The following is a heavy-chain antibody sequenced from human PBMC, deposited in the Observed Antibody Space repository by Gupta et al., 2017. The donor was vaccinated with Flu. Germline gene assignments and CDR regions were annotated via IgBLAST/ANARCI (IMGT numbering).Heavy chain of an antibody. V-gene: IGHV3-74*03. Sequence: MPWVRQLPGKGLEWVSRISSDGSMTTSADSVRGRFITSRDNAKNALYLQMNSLRDEDTAVYYCARDYTVLDVWGRGTLVTVSS. J-gene: IGHJ4*02. CDR2: ISSDGSMT. D-gene: IGHD3-16*01. CDR3: ARDYTVLDV.